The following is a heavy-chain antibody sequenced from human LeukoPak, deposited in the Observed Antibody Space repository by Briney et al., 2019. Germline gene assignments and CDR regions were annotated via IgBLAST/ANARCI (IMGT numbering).Heavy chain of an antibody. D-gene: IGHD3-10*01. CDR2: MNPNSGNT. V-gene: IGHV1-8*01. J-gene: IGHJ6*03. CDR1: GYTFTSYD. Sequence: ASVKVSCKASGYTFTSYDIKWVRQATGQGLEWMGWMNPNSGNTGYAQKFQGRVTMTRNTSISTAYMELSSLRSEDTAVYYCARAERITMVRGVIRWSAYYYYMDVWGKGTTVTISS. CDR3: ARAERITMVRGVIRWSAYYYYMDV.